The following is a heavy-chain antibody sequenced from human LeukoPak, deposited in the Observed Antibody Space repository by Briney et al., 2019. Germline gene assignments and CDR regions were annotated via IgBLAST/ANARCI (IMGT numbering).Heavy chain of an antibody. J-gene: IGHJ4*02. CDR1: GFTFSSYA. CDR3: AKDGYSYGSNYLDY. V-gene: IGHV3-23*01. CDR2: ISGSGGST. Sequence: GGSLRLSCAASGFTFSSYAMSWVRQAPGKGLEWVSGISGSGGSTYYADSVKGRFTISRDNSKNTLYLQMNSLRAEDTAVYYCAKDGYSYGSNYLDYWGQGTLVTVSS. D-gene: IGHD5-18*01.